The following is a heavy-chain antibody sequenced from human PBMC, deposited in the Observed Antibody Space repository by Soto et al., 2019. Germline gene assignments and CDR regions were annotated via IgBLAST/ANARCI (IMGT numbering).Heavy chain of an antibody. CDR3: ATFSYCGGDCYPTPFDY. CDR2: VKSDGSST. V-gene: IGHV3-74*01. Sequence: GGSLRLSCVGSGFTFSNYWMHWVRQAPGKGLEWVSRVKSDGSSTSYADAVKGRFTISRDNAKNTLYLQMNSLRADDTAVYYCATFSYCGGDCYPTPFDYWGQGTLVTVSS. CDR1: GFTFSNYW. D-gene: IGHD2-21*01. J-gene: IGHJ4*02.